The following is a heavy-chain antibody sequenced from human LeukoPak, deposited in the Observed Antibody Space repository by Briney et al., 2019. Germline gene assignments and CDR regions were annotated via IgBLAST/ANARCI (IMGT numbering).Heavy chain of an antibody. CDR2: INHSGST. D-gene: IGHD6-6*01. CDR1: GGSFSGYY. J-gene: IGHJ5*02. Sequence: PSETLSLTCAVYGGSFSGYYWSWIRQPPGKGLEWIGEINHSGSTNYNPSLESRVTISVDTSKNQFSLKLSSVTAADTAVYYCARMDLSSSSWFDPWGQGTLVTVSS. V-gene: IGHV4-34*01. CDR3: ARMDLSSSSWFDP.